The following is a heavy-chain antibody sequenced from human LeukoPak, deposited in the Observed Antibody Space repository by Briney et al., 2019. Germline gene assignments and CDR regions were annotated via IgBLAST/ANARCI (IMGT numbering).Heavy chain of an antibody. CDR3: AKGDCSSTSCYNFDY. V-gene: IGHV3-9*01. J-gene: IGHJ4*02. CDR1: GFTFDDYA. D-gene: IGHD2-2*02. Sequence: GRSLRLSCAASGFTFDDYAMHWVRQAPGKGLEWVSGISWNSGSIGYADSVKGRFTISRDNAKNSLYLQMNSLRAEDTALYYCAKGDCSSTSCYNFDYWGQGTLVTVSS. CDR2: ISWNSGSI.